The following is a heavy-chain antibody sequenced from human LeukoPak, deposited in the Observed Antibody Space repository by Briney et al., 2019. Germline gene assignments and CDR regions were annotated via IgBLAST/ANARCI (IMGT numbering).Heavy chain of an antibody. CDR2: VFHTGTA. CDR3: TKNDVGDYGT. Sequence: PSETLSLACSGSGASISRSTYYWGWIRQPPGKGLEWIGSVFHTGTAYYNPSLRSRVTISVDTSKNQFSLKLSFVTAADTAVYYCTKNDVGDYGTWGQGTLVIVSS. CDR1: GASISRSTYY. V-gene: IGHV4-39*01. J-gene: IGHJ5*02. D-gene: IGHD4-17*01.